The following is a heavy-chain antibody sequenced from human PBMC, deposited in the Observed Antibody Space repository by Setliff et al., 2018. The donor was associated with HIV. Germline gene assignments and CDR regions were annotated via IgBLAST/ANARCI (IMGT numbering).Heavy chain of an antibody. Sequence: PSETLSLTCTVTGGSISTNNFYWSWIRQPPGKGLEWIGYIYYSGSTNYNPSLKSRVTISVDTSKNQLSLKLNSVTAADTAVYYCAGRTGTTSFGDYYYMDVWGKGTTVTVSS. CDR3: AGRTGTTSFGDYYYMDV. CDR1: GGSISTNNFY. CDR2: IYYSGST. D-gene: IGHD1-1*01. V-gene: IGHV4-61*05. J-gene: IGHJ6*03.